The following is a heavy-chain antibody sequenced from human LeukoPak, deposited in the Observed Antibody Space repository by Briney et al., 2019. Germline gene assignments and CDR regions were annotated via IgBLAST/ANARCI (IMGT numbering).Heavy chain of an antibody. CDR2: ISSSSSYI. J-gene: IGHJ6*03. CDR1: GFTFSSYW. D-gene: IGHD2-2*01. Sequence: PGGSLRLSCAASGFTFSSYWMSWVRQAPGKGLEWVPSISSSSSYIYYADSVKGRFTISRDNAKNSLYLQMNSLRAEDTAVYYCARETVVVPAAPNYYYYYMDVWGKGTTVTVSS. CDR3: ARETVVVPAAPNYYYYYMDV. V-gene: IGHV3-21*01.